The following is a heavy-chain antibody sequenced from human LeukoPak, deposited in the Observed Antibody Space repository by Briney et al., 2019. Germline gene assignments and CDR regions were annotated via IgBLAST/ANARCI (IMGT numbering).Heavy chain of an antibody. D-gene: IGHD3-16*02. J-gene: IGHJ4*02. V-gene: IGHV4-34*01. CDR3: ASLSKDYVWGSYRNLHFDY. CDR1: GGSFSGYY. CDR2: INHSGST. Sequence: PSETLSLTCAVYGGSFSGYYWSWIRQPPGKGLEWIGEINHSGSTNYNPSLKSRVTISVDTSKNQFSLKLSSVTAADTAVYYCASLSKDYVWGSYRNLHFDYWGQGTLITVSS.